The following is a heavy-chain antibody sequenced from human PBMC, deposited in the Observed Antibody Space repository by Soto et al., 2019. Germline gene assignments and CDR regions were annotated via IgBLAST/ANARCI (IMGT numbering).Heavy chain of an antibody. CDR2: IYYSGST. D-gene: IGHD1-26*01. J-gene: IGHJ4*02. CDR1: GGSISSYY. CDR3: ARAMGSYYNFDY. Sequence: SETLSLTCTVSGGSISSYYWSWIRQPPGKGLEWIGYIYYSGSTNYNPSLKSRVTISVDTSKNQFSLKLSSVTAADTAVYYCARAMGSYYNFDYWGQGTLVTVSS. V-gene: IGHV4-59*08.